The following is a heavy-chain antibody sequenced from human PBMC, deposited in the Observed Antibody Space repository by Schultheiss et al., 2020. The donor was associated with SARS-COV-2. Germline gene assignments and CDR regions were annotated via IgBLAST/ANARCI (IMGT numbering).Heavy chain of an antibody. J-gene: IGHJ4*02. CDR1: GFTFSSYS. CDR3: ASPDCSSTSCYILY. D-gene: IGHD2-2*02. V-gene: IGHV3-48*04. CDR2: ISSSSSTI. Sequence: GGSLRLSCAASGFTFSSYSMNWVRQAPGKGLEWVSYISSSSSTIYYADSVKGRFTISRDNAKNSLYLQMNSLRAEDTAVYYCASPDCSSTSCYILYWGQGTLVTVSS.